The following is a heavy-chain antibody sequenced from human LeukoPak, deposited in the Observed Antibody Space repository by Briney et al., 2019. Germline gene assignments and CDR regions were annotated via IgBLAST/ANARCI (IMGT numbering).Heavy chain of an antibody. CDR3: ARILSEWYYYYYMDV. CDR1: GYTFTGYY. V-gene: IGHV1-2*06. J-gene: IGHJ6*03. CDR2: INPNSGGT. Sequence: ASVKVSCKASGYTFTGYYMHWVRQAPGQGLEWMGRINPNSGGTNYAQKFQGRVTMNRDTSISTAYMELSRLRSDDTAVYYCARILSEWYYYYYMDVWGKGTTVTVSS. D-gene: IGHD3-3*01.